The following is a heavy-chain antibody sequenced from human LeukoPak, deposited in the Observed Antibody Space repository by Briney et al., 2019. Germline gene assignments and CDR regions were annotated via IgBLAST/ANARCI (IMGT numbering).Heavy chain of an antibody. V-gene: IGHV4-59*12. CDR1: GGSISTYY. J-gene: IGHJ6*03. CDR3: ARLLTMGGYSYGKPRQYYYYYYMDV. CDR2: IYYSGST. D-gene: IGHD5-18*01. Sequence: SETLSLTCTVSGGSISTYYWSWIRQPPGKGLEWIGYIYYSGSTNYNPSLKSRVTISVDTSKNQFSLKLSSVTAADTAVYYCARLLTMGGYSYGKPRQYYYYYYMDVWGKGTTVTISS.